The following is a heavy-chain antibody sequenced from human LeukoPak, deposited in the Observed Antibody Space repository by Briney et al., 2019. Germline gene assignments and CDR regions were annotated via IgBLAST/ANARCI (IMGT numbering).Heavy chain of an antibody. J-gene: IGHJ6*03. Sequence: PGGSLRLSCAATGFAVNTNYMSWVRQAPGKGLEWVSVIYSGGSTYYSDSVRGRFTISRDNAKNSLYLQMNSLRADDTAVYYCARFAAGGSYYYYMDVWGKGTTVTVSS. D-gene: IGHD6-25*01. CDR3: ARFAAGGSYYYYMDV. CDR1: GFAVNTNY. CDR2: IYSGGST. V-gene: IGHV3-53*01.